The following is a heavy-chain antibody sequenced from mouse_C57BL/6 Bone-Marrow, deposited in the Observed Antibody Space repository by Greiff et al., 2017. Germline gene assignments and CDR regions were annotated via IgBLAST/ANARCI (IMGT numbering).Heavy chain of an antibody. CDR3: TRSLIYYGTNY. V-gene: IGHV14-2*01. J-gene: IGHJ2*01. Sequence: EVQLQQSGAELVKPGASVKLSCTASGFNIKDDYIIWVKQRTEQGMEGIGRIDPEDGETKYAPKFQDKVTITADTSSNTAYLQLSSLTSEDTAVYYCTRSLIYYGTNYWGQGTTLTVSS. D-gene: IGHD1-1*01. CDR2: IDPEDGET. CDR1: GFNIKDDY.